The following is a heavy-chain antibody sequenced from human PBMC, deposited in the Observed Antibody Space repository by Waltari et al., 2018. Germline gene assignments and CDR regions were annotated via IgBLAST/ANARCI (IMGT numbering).Heavy chain of an antibody. CDR2: IVVGSGNT. CDR3: ARGGSGRRNYYGMDV. D-gene: IGHD3-10*01. J-gene: IGHJ6*02. V-gene: IGHV1-58*02. Sequence: QMQLVQSGPEVKTPGTSVKVSCKASGFTFTSSAMPWVRQARGQRLEWIGWIVVGSGNTNYAQKFQERVTITRDMSTSTAYMELSSLRSEDTAVYYCARGGSGRRNYYGMDVWGQGTTVTVSS. CDR1: GFTFTSSA.